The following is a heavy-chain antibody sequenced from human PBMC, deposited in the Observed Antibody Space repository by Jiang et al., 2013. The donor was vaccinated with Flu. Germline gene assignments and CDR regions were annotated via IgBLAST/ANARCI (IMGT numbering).Heavy chain of an antibody. CDR3: AHPFSWYNGDLEYFRH. V-gene: IGHV2-5*01. CDR2: IYWNDDK. CDR1: GFSPSTRGVG. D-gene: IGHD1-14*01. J-gene: IGHJ1*01. Sequence: KPTQTLTLTCTFSGFSPSTRGVGVGWIRQPPGKALEWLALIYWNDDKRYSPSLKSRLTITKDTSKNQVVLTMTNMEPVDTATYYCAHPFSWYNGDLEYFRHWGQGTLVTVSS.